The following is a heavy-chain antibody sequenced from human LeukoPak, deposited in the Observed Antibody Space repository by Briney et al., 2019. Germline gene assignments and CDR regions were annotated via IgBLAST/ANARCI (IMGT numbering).Heavy chain of an antibody. V-gene: IGHV1-46*01. J-gene: IGHJ5*02. CDR1: GYTFTSYY. CDR2: INPSGGST. CDR3: ARDTGGSGYLNWFDP. Sequence: ASVKVSCKASGYTFTSYYMHWVRQAPGQGLEWMGIINPSGGSTSYAQKFQGRVTMTRDTSTSTVYMELSSLRSEDTAVYYCARDTGGSGYLNWFDPWGQGTLVTVSS. D-gene: IGHD3-22*01.